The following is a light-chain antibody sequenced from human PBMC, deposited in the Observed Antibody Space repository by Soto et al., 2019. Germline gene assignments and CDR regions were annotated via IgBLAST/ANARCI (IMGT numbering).Light chain of an antibody. CDR1: RDISIY. Sequence: DIQMTQSPSSLSASVGDRVTITCQASRDISIYLNWFQQKPGKAPKLMIYAASNLESGVPSRFSRRGSGTDFTITIRSLQPEDFATYYCQQFDNLPQTFGQGTKVEIK. CDR3: QQFDNLPQT. J-gene: IGKJ1*01. CDR2: AAS. V-gene: IGKV1-33*01.